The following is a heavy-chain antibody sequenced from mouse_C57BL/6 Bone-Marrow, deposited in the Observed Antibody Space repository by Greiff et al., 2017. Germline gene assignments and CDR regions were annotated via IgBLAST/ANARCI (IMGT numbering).Heavy chain of an antibody. CDR2: IYPCRGYT. Sequence: QVHVKRSGAELAKPGALVKPFCKASGYTFTSHWMHWVKQRPGQGLEWIGYIYPCRGYTKYNQNFKDKATLTEDKSSSTTYMQLSSLTCEDSAVYYCARSYGVGDYWGQGTTLTVSS. J-gene: IGHJ2*01. V-gene: IGHV1-7*01. CDR3: ARSYGVGDY. CDR1: GYTFTSHW. D-gene: IGHD1-1*01.